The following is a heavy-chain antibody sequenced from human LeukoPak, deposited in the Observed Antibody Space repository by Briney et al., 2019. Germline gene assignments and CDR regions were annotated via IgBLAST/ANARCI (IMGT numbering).Heavy chain of an antibody. V-gene: IGHV4-59*08. CDR1: GGSISSYY. D-gene: IGHD1-26*01. J-gene: IGHJ4*02. CDR3: ARRRVGGSFDY. CDR2: IYYSGST. Sequence: PSETLSLTCTVSGGSISSYYWSWIRQPPGKGLEWIGHIYYSGSTNYNPSLESRVTISVDTSKNQFSLNLSSVTAADTAVYYCARRRVGGSFDYWGQGTLVTVSS.